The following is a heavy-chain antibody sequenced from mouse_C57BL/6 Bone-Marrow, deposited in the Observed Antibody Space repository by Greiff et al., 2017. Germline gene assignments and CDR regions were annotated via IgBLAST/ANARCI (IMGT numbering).Heavy chain of an antibody. V-gene: IGHV5-17*03. Sequence: EVKVVESGGGLVKPGGSLKLSCAASGFTFSDYGMHWVRQAPGKGLEWVGYISSGSSTIYYADTVKGRFTIARDNAKNTLFLQMSSLRSEDSAMYYCGRRLRRRGDAMDDWGQGTSVTVSS. J-gene: IGHJ4*01. CDR1: GFTFSDYG. CDR3: GRRLRRRGDAMDD. CDR2: ISSGSSTI. D-gene: IGHD2-12*01.